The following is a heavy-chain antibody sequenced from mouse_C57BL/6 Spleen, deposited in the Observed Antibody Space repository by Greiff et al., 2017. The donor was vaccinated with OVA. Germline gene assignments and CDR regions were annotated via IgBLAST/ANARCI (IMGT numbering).Heavy chain of an antibody. V-gene: IGHV3-6*01. CDR1: GYSITSGYY. J-gene: IGHJ1*03. Sequence: EVKLMESGPGLVKPSQSLSLTCSVTGYSITSGYYWNWIRQFPGNKLEWMGYISYDGSNNYNPSLKNRISITRDTSKNQFFLKLNSVTTEDTATYYCARGIGYDWYFDVWGTGTTVTVSS. D-gene: IGHD2-2*01. CDR3: ARGIGYDWYFDV. CDR2: ISYDGSN.